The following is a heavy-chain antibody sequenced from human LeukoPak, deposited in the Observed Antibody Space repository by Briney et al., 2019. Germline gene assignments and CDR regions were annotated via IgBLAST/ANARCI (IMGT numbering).Heavy chain of an antibody. CDR3: AKEDEPLQYIHPYYFDY. D-gene: IGHD1-14*01. V-gene: IGHV3-30*18. J-gene: IGHJ4*02. CDR1: GFTFSSYG. Sequence: GGSLRLSCAASGFTFSSYGMHWVRQAPGKGLEWVAVISYDGSNKYYADSVKGRFTISRDNSKNTLYLQMNSLRAEDTAVYYCAKEDEPLQYIHPYYFDYWGQGTLVTVSS. CDR2: ISYDGSNK.